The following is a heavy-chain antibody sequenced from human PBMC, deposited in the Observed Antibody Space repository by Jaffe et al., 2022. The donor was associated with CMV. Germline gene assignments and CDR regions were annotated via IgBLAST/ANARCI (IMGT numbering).Heavy chain of an antibody. Sequence: EVQLVESGGGLVKPGGSLRLSCAASGFTFSNAWMSWVRQAPGKGLEWVGRIKSKTDGGTTDYAAPVKGRFTISRDDSKNTLYLQMNSLKTEDTAVYYCTTDSPIAVAGVYYYYMDVWGKGTTVTVSS. CDR2: IKSKTDGGTT. D-gene: IGHD6-19*01. CDR1: GFTFSNAW. CDR3: TTDSPIAVAGVYYYYMDV. J-gene: IGHJ6*03. V-gene: IGHV3-15*01.